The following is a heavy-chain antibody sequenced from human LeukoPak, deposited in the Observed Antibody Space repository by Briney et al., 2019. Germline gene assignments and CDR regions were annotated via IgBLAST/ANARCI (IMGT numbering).Heavy chain of an antibody. CDR2: ISAYNGNK. V-gene: IGHV1-18*01. Sequence: ASVKVSCKASGYTFTNYGISWVRQAPGQGLDWMGWISAYNGNKVYAQELQGRVTMTTDTSTSTAYMELRSLRSDDTAVYYCARHIDLVPAAMSWFDPWGQGTLVTVSS. J-gene: IGHJ5*02. D-gene: IGHD2-2*01. CDR1: GYTFTNYG. CDR3: ARHIDLVPAAMSWFDP.